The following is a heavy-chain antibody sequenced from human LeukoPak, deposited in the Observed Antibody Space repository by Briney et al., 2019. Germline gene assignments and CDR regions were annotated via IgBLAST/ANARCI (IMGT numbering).Heavy chain of an antibody. CDR1: GFTFSNAY. D-gene: IGHD3-10*01. J-gene: IGHJ4*02. Sequence: GGSLRLSCAASGFTFSNAYMSWVRQAPGKGLEWVGRIKGKADAATTDYAAPVKGRFTISSGDSDNTLYLQMNSLKTEDTAVYYCTADLPEWFADYYFDFWGQGTLVTVSS. CDR2: IKGKADAATT. V-gene: IGHV3-15*01. CDR3: TADLPEWFADYYFDF.